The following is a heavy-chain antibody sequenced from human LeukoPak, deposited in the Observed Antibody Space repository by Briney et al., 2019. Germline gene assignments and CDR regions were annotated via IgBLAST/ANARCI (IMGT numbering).Heavy chain of an antibody. CDR1: GFTFSSYW. CDR3: ARSPNGYYMDV. CDR2: IKQDGSEK. Sequence: PGGSLRLSCAASGFTFSSYWMSWVRQAPGKGLEWVANIKQDGSEKYYVGSVKGRFTISRDNAKNSLYLQMNSLRAEDTAVYYCARSPNGYYMDVWGKGTTVTVSS. D-gene: IGHD2-8*01. J-gene: IGHJ6*03. V-gene: IGHV3-7*01.